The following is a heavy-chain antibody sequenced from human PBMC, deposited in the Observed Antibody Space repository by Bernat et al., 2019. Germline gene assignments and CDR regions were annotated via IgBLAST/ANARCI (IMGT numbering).Heavy chain of an antibody. CDR2: IGSKVNNYAT. J-gene: IGHJ4*02. D-gene: IGHD1-26*01. V-gene: IGHV3-73*02. CDR3: TTMSGQPT. CDR1: GFTFSGSA. Sequence: EEQQVESGGGLVQPGGSLKLSCAASGFTFSGSAIHWVRQASGKGLEWVGRIGSKVNNYATVYAASVKGRFTISRDDSKNTAYLQMNRLKTEDTAVYYCTTMSGQPTRGQGTLVTVSS.